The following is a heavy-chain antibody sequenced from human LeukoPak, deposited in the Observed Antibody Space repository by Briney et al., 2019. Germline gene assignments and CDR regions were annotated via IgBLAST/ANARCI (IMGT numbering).Heavy chain of an antibody. J-gene: IGHJ4*02. CDR3: ASQITFGGVIVY. CDR2: IYHSGST. V-gene: IGHV4-38-2*02. D-gene: IGHD3-16*02. CDR1: GYSISSGYY. Sequence: SETLSLTCTVSGYSISSGYYWGWIRQPPGKGLEWIGSIYHSGSTYYNPSLKSRVTISVDTSKNQFSLKLSSVTAADTAVYYCASQITFGGVIVYWGQGTLVTVSS.